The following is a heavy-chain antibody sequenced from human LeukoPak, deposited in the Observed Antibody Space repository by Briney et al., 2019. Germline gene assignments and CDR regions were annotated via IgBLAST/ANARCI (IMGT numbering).Heavy chain of an antibody. Sequence: SETLSLTCAVYGGSFSGYYWSWIRQPPGKGLEWIGEINHSGSTNYNPSLKSRVTISVDTSKNQFSLKLSSVTAADTAVYYCARSGSADYGSGSYHPFDYWGQGTLVTVSS. V-gene: IGHV4-34*01. CDR2: INHSGST. D-gene: IGHD3-10*01. J-gene: IGHJ4*02. CDR3: ARSGSADYGSGSYHPFDY. CDR1: GGSFSGYY.